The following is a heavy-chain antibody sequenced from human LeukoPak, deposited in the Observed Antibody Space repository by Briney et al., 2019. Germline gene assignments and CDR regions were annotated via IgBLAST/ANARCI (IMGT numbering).Heavy chain of an antibody. V-gene: IGHV1-18*01. J-gene: IGHJ5*02. Sequence: ASVKVSCKASGYTFTSYGISWVRQAPGQGVEWRGWISAYNGNTNYAQKLQGRVTMTTDTSTSTAYMELRSLRSDDTAVYYCARDQEVTMIVVGVNWFDPWGQGTLVTVSS. D-gene: IGHD3-22*01. CDR3: ARDQEVTMIVVGVNWFDP. CDR1: GYTFTSYG. CDR2: ISAYNGNT.